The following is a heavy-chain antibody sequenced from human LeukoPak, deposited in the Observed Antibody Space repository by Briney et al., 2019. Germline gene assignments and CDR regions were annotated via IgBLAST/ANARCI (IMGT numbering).Heavy chain of an antibody. CDR2: ISAYNGNT. Sequence: ASVKVSCKASGYTFTSYGISWVRQAPGQGLEWMGWISAYNGNTDYAQKLQGRVTMTTDTSTSTAYMELRSLRSDDTAVYYCARDHVLRYFDWLSTHDAFDIWGQGTMVTVSS. J-gene: IGHJ3*02. D-gene: IGHD3-9*01. CDR3: ARDHVLRYFDWLSTHDAFDI. CDR1: GYTFTSYG. V-gene: IGHV1-18*01.